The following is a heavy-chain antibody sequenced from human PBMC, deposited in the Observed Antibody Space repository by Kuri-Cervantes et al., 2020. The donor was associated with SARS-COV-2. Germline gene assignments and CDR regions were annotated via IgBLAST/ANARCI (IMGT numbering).Heavy chain of an antibody. Sequence: GGSLRLSGASYGFTFSSYEMNWVRQAPGKGLEWVSYISSSGSTIYYADSVKGRFTISRDNSKNTLYLQMNSLRAEDTAVYYCARGYSSSWYGNYGMDVWGQGTTVTVSS. CDR3: ARGYSSSWYGNYGMDV. CDR2: ISSSGSTI. J-gene: IGHJ6*02. D-gene: IGHD6-13*01. V-gene: IGHV3-48*03. CDR1: GFTFSSYE.